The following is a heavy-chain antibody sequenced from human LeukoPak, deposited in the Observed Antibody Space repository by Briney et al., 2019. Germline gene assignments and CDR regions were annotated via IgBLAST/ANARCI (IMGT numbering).Heavy chain of an antibody. J-gene: IGHJ4*02. V-gene: IGHV3-21*01. D-gene: IGHD6-19*01. CDR1: GFTFSSYS. CDR2: ISSSSSYI. Sequence: GGSLRLSCAASGFTFSSYSMNWVRQAPGKGLEWVSSISSSSSYIYYADSVKGRFTISRDNAKTSLYLQMNSLRAEDTAVYYCARSAMRSSGSQFDYWGQGTLVTVSS. CDR3: ARSAMRSSGSQFDY.